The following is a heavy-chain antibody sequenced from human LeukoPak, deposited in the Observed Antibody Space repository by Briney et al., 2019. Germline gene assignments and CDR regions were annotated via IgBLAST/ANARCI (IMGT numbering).Heavy chain of an antibody. Sequence: PSETLSLTCTVSGGSISSGGYYWSWIRQPPGKGLEWIGYIYSSGSTNYNPSRKSRVTISVDTSKNQFSLKLSSVTAADTAVYYCARARRSDYYGSGSNYYYGMDVWGQGTTVTVSS. J-gene: IGHJ6*02. CDR1: GGSISSGGYY. V-gene: IGHV4-61*08. D-gene: IGHD3-10*01. CDR2: IYSSGST. CDR3: ARARRSDYYGSGSNYYYGMDV.